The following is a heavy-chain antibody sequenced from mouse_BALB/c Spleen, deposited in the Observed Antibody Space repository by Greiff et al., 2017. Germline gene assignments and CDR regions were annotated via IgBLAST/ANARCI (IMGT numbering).Heavy chain of an antibody. CDR3: ARDGYYAGYAMDY. J-gene: IGHJ4*01. Sequence: EVKVVESGGGLVQPGGSLRLSCATSGFTFTDYYMSWVRQPPGKALEWLGFIRNKANGYTTEYSASVKGRFTISRDNSQSILYLQMNTLRAEDSATYYCARDGYYAGYAMDYWGQGTSVTVSS. CDR1: GFTFTDYY. CDR2: IRNKANGYTT. D-gene: IGHD2-3*01. V-gene: IGHV7-3*02.